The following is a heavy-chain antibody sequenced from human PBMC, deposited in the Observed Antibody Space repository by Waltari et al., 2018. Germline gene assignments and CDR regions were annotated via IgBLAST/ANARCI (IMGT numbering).Heavy chain of an antibody. CDR1: GGTLSSYTV. CDR3: ARDLLYYDILTGRERGNWFDP. V-gene: IGHV4-59*06. D-gene: IGHD3-9*01. CDR2: IYYSGST. Sequence: QVQLVQSGAEVKKPGSSVKVSCKASGGTLSSYTVTWVRQAPGQGLEWIGYIYYSGSTYYNPSLKSRVTISVNTSKNQFSLKLSSVTAADTAVYYCARDLLYYDILTGRERGNWFDPWGQGTLVTVSS. J-gene: IGHJ5*02.